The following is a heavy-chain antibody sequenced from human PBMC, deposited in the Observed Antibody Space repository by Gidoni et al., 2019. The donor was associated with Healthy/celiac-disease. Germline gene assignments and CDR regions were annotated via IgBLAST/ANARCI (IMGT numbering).Heavy chain of an antibody. D-gene: IGHD6-19*01. V-gene: IGHV5-51*01. CDR2: IYPGDSDT. CDR1: GYSFTSYW. J-gene: IGHJ2*01. Sequence: GSGYSFTSYWIGWVRQMPGKGLEWMGIIYPGDSDTRYSPSFQGQVTISADKSISTAYLQWSSLKASDTAMYYCARMVAVAGTRYFDLWGRGTLVTVSS. CDR3: ARMVAVAGTRYFDL.